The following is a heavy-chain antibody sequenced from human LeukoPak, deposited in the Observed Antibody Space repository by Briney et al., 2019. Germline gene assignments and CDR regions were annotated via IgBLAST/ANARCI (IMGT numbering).Heavy chain of an antibody. CDR1: GDSITTNSYW. Sequence: SETLSLTCSLSGDSITTNSYWWGWIRQSPGKGLEWIGSIYSSGNSYYNPSLKSRATISPDTSKNQYSLSLTSVTAADTAVYYCARRGIWVLHIGNLFDPWGQGILVTVSS. J-gene: IGHJ5*02. CDR3: ARRGIWVLHIGNLFDP. D-gene: IGHD3-16*01. V-gene: IGHV4-39*01. CDR2: IYSSGNS.